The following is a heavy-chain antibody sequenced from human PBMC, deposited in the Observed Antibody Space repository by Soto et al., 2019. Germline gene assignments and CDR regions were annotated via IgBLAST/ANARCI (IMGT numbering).Heavy chain of an antibody. CDR2: IYYSGST. D-gene: IGHD6-13*01. V-gene: IGHV4-59*08. Sequence: QVQLQESGPGLVKPSETLSLTCTVSGGPISSYYWSWIRQPPGKGLEWIGYIYYSGSTNYNPSLKSRVTISVDTSKNQFSLKLSSVTAADTAVYYCARRYSSSFDYWGQGTLVTVSS. CDR1: GGPISSYY. J-gene: IGHJ4*02. CDR3: ARRYSSSFDY.